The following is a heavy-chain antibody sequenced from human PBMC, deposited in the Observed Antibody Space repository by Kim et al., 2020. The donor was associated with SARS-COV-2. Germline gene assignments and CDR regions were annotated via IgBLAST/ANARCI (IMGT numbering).Heavy chain of an antibody. V-gene: IGHV3-30*04. Sequence: GRSLRLSCAASGFTFSNYAMHWVRQAPGKGLEWVALISYDGSNKYYADSVKGRFTISRDNSKNTLYLQMNSLRAEDTAVYYCTRSGYSTSWYGEGFDPWGQGTLTTVSS. CDR1: GFTFSNYA. CDR2: ISYDGSNK. J-gene: IGHJ5*02. D-gene: IGHD6-13*01. CDR3: TRSGYSTSWYGEGFDP.